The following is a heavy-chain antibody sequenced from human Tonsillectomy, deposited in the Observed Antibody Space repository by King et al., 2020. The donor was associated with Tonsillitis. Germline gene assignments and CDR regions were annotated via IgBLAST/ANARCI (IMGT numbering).Heavy chain of an antibody. V-gene: IGHV3-30-3*01. D-gene: IGHD3-10*01. CDR2: LSYDGFNK. CDR1: GFTFSNYA. J-gene: IGHJ6*03. Sequence: VQLVESGGGVVQPGRSLRLSCAASGFTFSNYAMHWARQAPGKGLEWVAVLSYDGFNKYYANSVKGRFTISRDNSENTVSLQMNSLRAEDTAVYYCARDPGGYYYYSYYMDVWGKGTTVTVSS. CDR3: ARDPGGYYYYSYYMDV.